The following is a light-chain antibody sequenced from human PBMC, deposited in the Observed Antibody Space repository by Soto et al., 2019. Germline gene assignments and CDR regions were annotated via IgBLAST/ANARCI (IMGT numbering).Light chain of an antibody. V-gene: IGLV2-14*01. J-gene: IGLJ1*01. Sequence: QSARTHPASVPGSPGQSITISCTGSSSDISGYNYVSWYQQHPGKAPKLMIFEVSNRPSGVSIRFSGSRSGNTASLTISGLQAEDEADYYCSSYTGSSTLVFGTGTKVTVL. CDR2: EVS. CDR3: SSYTGSSTLV. CDR1: SSDISGYNY.